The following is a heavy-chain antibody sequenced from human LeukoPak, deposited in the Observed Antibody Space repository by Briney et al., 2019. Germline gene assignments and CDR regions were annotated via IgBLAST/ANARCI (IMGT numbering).Heavy chain of an antibody. J-gene: IGHJ4*02. CDR1: GFTFSSYS. V-gene: IGHV3-21*01. Sequence: GGSLRLSCAASGFTFSSYSMNWVRQAPGKGLEWVSSISSSSSYIYYADSVKGRFTISRDNAKNSLYLQMNSLRAEDTAVYYCARANIVVVPAAMQGYYFDYWGQGALVTVSS. D-gene: IGHD2-2*01. CDR3: ARANIVVVPAAMQGYYFDY. CDR2: ISSSSSYI.